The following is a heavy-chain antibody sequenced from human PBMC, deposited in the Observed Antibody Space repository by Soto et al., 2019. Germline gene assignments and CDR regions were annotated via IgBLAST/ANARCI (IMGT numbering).Heavy chain of an antibody. V-gene: IGHV3-7*04. D-gene: IGHD2-2*01. CDR1: GFTFSSYW. CDR2: IKQDGSEK. CDR3: AREIAVVRGASYFDY. J-gene: IGHJ4*02. Sequence: EVQLVESGGTLVQPGGSLRFSCVASGFTFSSYWMSWVRQAPGKGLEWVANIKQDGSEKYYVDSVKGRFTISRDNAKNSLYLQMNSLRAEDTAVYYCAREIAVVRGASYFDYWGQGTLVTVSS.